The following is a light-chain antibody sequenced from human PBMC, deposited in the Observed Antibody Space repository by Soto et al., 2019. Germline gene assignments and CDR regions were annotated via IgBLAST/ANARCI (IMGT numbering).Light chain of an antibody. CDR3: XQYGSSGT. J-gene: IGKJ1*01. CDR2: GAS. Sequence: TQSPATLSLSPGESAPLSCRASQSVSSNLAWYQQKPCQAPRLLIYGASNRATGIQDRFSGSGSGTEFTLTIRRLEPEDFAVYYCXQYGSSGTCGQGTKVDI. CDR1: QSVSSN. V-gene: IGKV3-20*01.